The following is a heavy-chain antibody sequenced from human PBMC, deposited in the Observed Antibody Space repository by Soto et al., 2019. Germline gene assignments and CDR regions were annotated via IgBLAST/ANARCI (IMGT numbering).Heavy chain of an antibody. Sequence: SETLSLTCTVYGGAINTDYWSWIRQPPGRGLEWIGYIYYSGRTTYNPSLKSRVTISVDTSKNQFSLKLSSVTAADTAVYYCARILSGWLDYWGQGTMVT. V-gene: IGHV4-59*01. J-gene: IGHJ4*02. CDR3: ARILSGWLDY. CDR1: GGAINTDY. CDR2: IYYSGRT. D-gene: IGHD6-19*01.